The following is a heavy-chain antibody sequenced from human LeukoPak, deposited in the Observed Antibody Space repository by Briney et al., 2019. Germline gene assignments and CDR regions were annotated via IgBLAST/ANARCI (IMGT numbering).Heavy chain of an antibody. J-gene: IGHJ4*02. CDR1: LFTFSSRVW. V-gene: IGHV3-30*02. Sequence: PGGSLRLSCVASLFTFSSRVWMTWVRQAPGKGLEWVAFIRYDGSKKYYSDSVKGRFTISRNNSKNTRYLQMNSLRPEDTAVYYCAKDPRDHTYGWSWRYFDYWGQGTLVTVSS. D-gene: IGHD5-18*01. CDR2: IRYDGSKK. CDR3: AKDPRDHTYGWSWRYFDY.